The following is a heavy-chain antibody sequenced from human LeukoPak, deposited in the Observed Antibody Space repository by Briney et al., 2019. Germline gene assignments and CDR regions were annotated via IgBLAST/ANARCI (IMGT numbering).Heavy chain of an antibody. CDR2: INPNSGGT. CDR1: GYTFTGYY. V-gene: IGHV1-2*02. D-gene: IGHD1-26*01. J-gene: IGHJ5*02. Sequence: GASVKVSCKASGYTFTGYYMHWVRQAPGQGLEWMGWINPNSGGTNYAQKFQGRVTMTRDTSISTAYMELSRLRSDDTAVYYCARDLVGATPWFDPWGQGTLVTVSS. CDR3: ARDLVGATPWFDP.